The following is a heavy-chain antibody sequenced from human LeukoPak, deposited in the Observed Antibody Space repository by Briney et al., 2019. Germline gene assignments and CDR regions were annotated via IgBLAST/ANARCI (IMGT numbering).Heavy chain of an antibody. Sequence: GASVKVSCKASGYTFTSYGISWVRQAPGQGLEWMGIINPSGGSTSYAQKFQGRVTMTRDTSTSTVYMELSSLRSEDTAVYYCARWGFGENTYYFDYWGQGTLVTVSS. CDR2: INPSGGST. V-gene: IGHV1-46*01. D-gene: IGHD3-10*01. CDR3: ARWGFGENTYYFDY. J-gene: IGHJ4*02. CDR1: GYTFTSYG.